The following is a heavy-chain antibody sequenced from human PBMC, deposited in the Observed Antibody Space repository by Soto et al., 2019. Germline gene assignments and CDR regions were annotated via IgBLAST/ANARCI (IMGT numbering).Heavy chain of an antibody. CDR2: IYYSGST. V-gene: IGHV4-39*02. CDR1: GVSISSSSYY. D-gene: IGHD6-13*01. J-gene: IGHJ4*02. CDR3: AREGSGQKLPPQEYYFDY. Sequence: SETLSLTCTVSGVSISSSSYYCGWMRQPPWKGLEWIGSIYYSGSTYYNPSLKSRVTISVDTSKNQFSLKLSSVTAADTAAYYCAREGSGQKLPPQEYYFDYWGQGTLVTVSS.